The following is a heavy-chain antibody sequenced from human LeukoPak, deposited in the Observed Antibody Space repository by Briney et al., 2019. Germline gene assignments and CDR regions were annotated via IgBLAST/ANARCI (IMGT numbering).Heavy chain of an antibody. CDR2: INPNSGGT. V-gene: IGHV1-2*02. CDR3: ARYESLYCSSTSCSRYFQH. CDR1: GYTFTSYY. Sequence: ASVKVSCKASGYTFTSYYMHWVRQAPGQGLEWMGWINPNSGGTNYAQKFQGRVTMTRDMSISTAYMELSRLRSDDTAVYYCARYESLYCSSTSCSRYFQHWGQGTLVTVSS. D-gene: IGHD2-2*01. J-gene: IGHJ1*01.